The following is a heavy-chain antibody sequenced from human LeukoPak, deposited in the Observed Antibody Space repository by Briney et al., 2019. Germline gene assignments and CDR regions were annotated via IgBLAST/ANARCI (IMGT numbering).Heavy chain of an antibody. CDR3: ATQDSEKTYYDFSFDEYYYYYMDV. D-gene: IGHD3-3*01. CDR1: GYTFTGYY. J-gene: IGHJ6*03. CDR2: INPNSGGT. V-gene: IGHV1-2*02. Sequence: ASVKVSCKASGYTFTGYYMHWVRQAPGQGLEWMGWINPNSGGTNYAQKFQGRVTMTRDTSISTAYMELSRLRSDDTAVYYCATQDSEKTYYDFSFDEYYYYYMDVWGKGTTVTVSS.